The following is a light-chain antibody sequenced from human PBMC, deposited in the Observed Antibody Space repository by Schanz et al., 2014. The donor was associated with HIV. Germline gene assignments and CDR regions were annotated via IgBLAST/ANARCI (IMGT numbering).Light chain of an antibody. CDR3: QHSYSAPYT. CDR2: GAS. V-gene: IGKV3-20*01. J-gene: IGKJ3*01. Sequence: EIVLTQSPGTLSLSPGERATLSCRASQSVSSSYLAWYQQKPGQAPRLLIYGASSRATGIPDRFSGSGSGTDFTLIISRLEPEDFATYYCQHSYSAPYTFGPGTKIDVK. CDR1: QSVSSSY.